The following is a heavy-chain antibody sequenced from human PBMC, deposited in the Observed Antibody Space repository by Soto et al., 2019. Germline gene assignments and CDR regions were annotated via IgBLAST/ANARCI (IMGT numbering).Heavy chain of an antibody. J-gene: IGHJ5*02. Sequence: QVQLQQWGAGLLKPSETLSLTCAVYGGSFSGYYWSWIRQPPGKGLEWIGEINHSGSTNYNPSLKSRVTISVDTSKNQFSLKLSSVTAADTAVYYCARDPAAAGDNWFDPWGQGTLVTVSS. CDR1: GGSFSGYY. CDR3: ARDPAAAGDNWFDP. D-gene: IGHD6-13*01. CDR2: INHSGST. V-gene: IGHV4-34*01.